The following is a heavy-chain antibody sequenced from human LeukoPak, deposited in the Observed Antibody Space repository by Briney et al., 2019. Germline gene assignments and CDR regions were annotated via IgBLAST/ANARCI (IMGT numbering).Heavy chain of an antibody. CDR3: AREYRGYYYDSSGYYPLYYFDY. CDR1: GFTFSSYG. J-gene: IGHJ4*02. CDR2: IWYDGSNK. D-gene: IGHD3-22*01. Sequence: PGGSLRLSCAASGFTFSSYGMHWVRQAPGKGLEWVAVIWYDGSNKYYADSVKGRFTIPRDNSKNSLYLQMNSLRAEDTAVYYCAREYRGYYYDSSGYYPLYYFDYWGQGTLVTVSS. V-gene: IGHV3-33*01.